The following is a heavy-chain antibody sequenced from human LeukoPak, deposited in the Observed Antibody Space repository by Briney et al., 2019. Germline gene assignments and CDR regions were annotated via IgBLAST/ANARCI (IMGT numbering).Heavy chain of an antibody. CDR1: GFTFSSYA. J-gene: IGHJ4*02. CDR2: ISGSGGST. V-gene: IGHV3-23*01. CDR3: ATKGSSDYFDY. D-gene: IGHD6-6*01. Sequence: GGSLRLSCAASGFTFSSYAMSWVRQAPGKGLEWVSAISGSGGSTYYADSVKGRFTISRDNSKNTLYLQMNSLRAVDTAVYYCATKGSSDYFDYWGQGTLVTVSS.